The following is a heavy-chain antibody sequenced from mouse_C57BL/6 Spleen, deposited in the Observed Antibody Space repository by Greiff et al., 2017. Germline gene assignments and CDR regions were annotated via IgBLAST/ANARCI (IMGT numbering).Heavy chain of an antibody. D-gene: IGHD1-1*01. V-gene: IGHV5-4*01. CDR1: GFTFSSYA. Sequence: DVKLVESGGGLVKPGGSLKLSCAASGFTFSSYAMSWVRQTPEKRLEWVATISDGGSYTYYPDNVKGRFTISRDNAKNNLYLQMSHLKSEDTAMYYCARDADYGSSSYAMDYWGQGTTLTVSS. CDR2: ISDGGSYT. J-gene: IGHJ2*01. CDR3: ARDADYGSSSYAMDY.